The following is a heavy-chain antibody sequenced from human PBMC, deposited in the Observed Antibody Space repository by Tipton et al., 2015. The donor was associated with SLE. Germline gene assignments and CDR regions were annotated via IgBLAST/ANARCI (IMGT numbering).Heavy chain of an antibody. CDR3: AGGGYYDFWSGPDAFDI. CDR1: GYTFTSYG. CDR2: MNPNSGNT. J-gene: IGHJ3*02. D-gene: IGHD3-3*01. Sequence: QLVQSGPEVKKPGASVKVSCKASGYTFTSYGINWVRQATGQGLEWMGWMNPNSGNTGYAQKFQGRVTMTRNTSISTAYMELSSLRSEDTAVYYCAGGGYYDFWSGPDAFDIWGQGTMVTVSP. V-gene: IGHV1-8*02.